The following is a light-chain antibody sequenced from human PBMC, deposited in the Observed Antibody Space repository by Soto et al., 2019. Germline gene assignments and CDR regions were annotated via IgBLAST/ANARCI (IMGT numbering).Light chain of an antibody. J-gene: IGKJ5*01. CDR2: DAA. V-gene: IGKV3-11*01. Sequence: EIVLTQSPGTLSLSPGASATLPCRASHSVGTDLAWYQQKPGQAPHILISDAATRATGISPRFSGSGSGTDFTLTISSQQSEDLAVYYCQQDKNWPLFGQGTRLEIK. CDR3: QQDKNWPL. CDR1: HSVGTD.